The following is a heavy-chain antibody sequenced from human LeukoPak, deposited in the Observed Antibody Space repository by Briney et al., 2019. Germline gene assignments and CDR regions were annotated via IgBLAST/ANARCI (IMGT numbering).Heavy chain of an antibody. CDR1: GFTVSSNY. V-gene: IGHV3-53*01. CDR3: ARDRPPGIAAAGTGYFDY. Sequence: PGGSLRLSCAASGFTVSSNYMSWVRQAPGKGLEWVSVIYGGGSTYYADSVKGRFTISRDNSKNTLYLQTNSLRAEDTAVYYCARDRPPGIAAAGTGYFDYWGQGTLVTVSS. CDR2: IYGGGST. J-gene: IGHJ4*02. D-gene: IGHD6-13*01.